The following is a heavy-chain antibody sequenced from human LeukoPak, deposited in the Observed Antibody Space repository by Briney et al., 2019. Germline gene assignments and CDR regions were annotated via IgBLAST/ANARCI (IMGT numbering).Heavy chain of an antibody. CDR2: IYYSGST. D-gene: IGHD3-10*01. J-gene: IGHJ4*02. CDR1: GGSISSSSYY. Sequence: SETLSLTCTVSGGSISSSSYYWGWIRQPPGKGLEWIGSIYYSGSTYYNPSLKSRVTIPVDTSKNQFSLKLSSVTAADTAVYYCARGYYGSGSYLYYWGQGTLVTVSS. V-gene: IGHV4-39*01. CDR3: ARGYYGSGSYLYY.